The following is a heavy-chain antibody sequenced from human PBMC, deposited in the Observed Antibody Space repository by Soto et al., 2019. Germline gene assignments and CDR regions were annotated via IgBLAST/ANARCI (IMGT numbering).Heavy chain of an antibody. Sequence: XSVKVSCKASGYPFTGYYMHWVRQAPGQGLEWMGWINPNSGGTNYAQKFQGRVTMTRDTSISTAYMELSRLRSDDTAVYYCARDWWGEKWLVHYYYYGMDVWGQGTTVTVSS. V-gene: IGHV1-2*02. CDR1: GYPFTGYY. CDR3: ARDWWGEKWLVHYYYYGMDV. CDR2: INPNSGGT. J-gene: IGHJ6*02. D-gene: IGHD6-19*01.